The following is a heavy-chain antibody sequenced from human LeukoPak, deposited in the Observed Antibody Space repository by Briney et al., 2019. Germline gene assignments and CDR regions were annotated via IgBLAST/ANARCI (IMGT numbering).Heavy chain of an antibody. V-gene: IGHV3-53*01. Sequence: PGGSLRLSCAASGFTVSSSYMSWVRQAPGKGLEWVSVIYSGGSTYYADSVKGRFTISRDKSKNMLYLQMNSLRAEDTAVYYCAKTAEAAAYYFDSWGQGTLVTVSS. CDR1: GFTVSSSY. D-gene: IGHD6-13*01. J-gene: IGHJ4*02. CDR2: IYSGGST. CDR3: AKTAEAAAYYFDS.